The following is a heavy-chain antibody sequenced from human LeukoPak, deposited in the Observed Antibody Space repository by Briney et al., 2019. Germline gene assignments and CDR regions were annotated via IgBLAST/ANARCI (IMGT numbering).Heavy chain of an antibody. D-gene: IGHD2-2*01. V-gene: IGHV3-30-3*01. J-gene: IGHJ4*02. Sequence: GGSLRLSCAASGFTFSTYWMHWVRQAPGKGLEWVAVISYDGSNKYYADSVKGRFTISRDNSKNTLYLQMNSLRAEDTAVYYCARLPAAMGYWGQGTLVTVSS. CDR1: GFTFSTYW. CDR2: ISYDGSNK. CDR3: ARLPAAMGY.